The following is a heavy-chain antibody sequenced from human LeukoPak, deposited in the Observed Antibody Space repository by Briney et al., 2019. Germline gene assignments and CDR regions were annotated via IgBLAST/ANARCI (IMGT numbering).Heavy chain of an antibody. D-gene: IGHD3-22*01. J-gene: IGHJ3*02. CDR1: GFTFRSYG. Sequence: GGSLRLSCAASGFTFRSYGMHWVRQAPGKGLERVSYISSNSSTRYYADSVKGRFTISRDNAKNSLYLQMNSLRDEDTAVYYCARAATYYYDSSGYSAFDSWGQGTMVTVSA. CDR2: ISSNSSTR. V-gene: IGHV3-48*02. CDR3: ARAATYYYDSSGYSAFDS.